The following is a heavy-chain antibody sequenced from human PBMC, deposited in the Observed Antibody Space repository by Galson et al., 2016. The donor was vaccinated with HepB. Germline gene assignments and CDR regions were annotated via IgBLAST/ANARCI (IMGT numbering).Heavy chain of an antibody. CDR1: GFTFSNYA. CDR3: ASGIAVTTSNSFWYFDL. Sequence: SLRLSCAASGFTFSNYAMSWVRQAPGKGLEWVSAISGSGGSTYYADSVKGRFTISRDNSKNTLYLQINSLRAEDTAVYYCASGIAVTTSNSFWYFDLWGRGTLVTVSS. V-gene: IGHV3-23*01. D-gene: IGHD3-10*01. CDR2: ISGSGGST. J-gene: IGHJ2*01.